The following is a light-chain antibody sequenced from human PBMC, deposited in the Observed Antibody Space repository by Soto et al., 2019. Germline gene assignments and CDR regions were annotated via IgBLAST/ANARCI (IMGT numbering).Light chain of an antibody. J-gene: IGKJ4*01. CDR2: DAS. V-gene: IGKV3-11*01. CDR1: QSVSSY. CDR3: QQRSNWPLT. Sequence: VLTQSQATLSLSPGERATLSCRASQSVSSYLAWYQQKPGQAPRLLIYDASNRATGIPARFSGSGSGTDFTLTISSLEPEDFAVYYCQQRSNWPLTFGGGTKVDIK.